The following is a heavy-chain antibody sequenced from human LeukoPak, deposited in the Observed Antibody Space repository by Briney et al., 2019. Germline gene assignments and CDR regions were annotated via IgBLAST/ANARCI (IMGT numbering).Heavy chain of an antibody. V-gene: IGHV4-61*02. D-gene: IGHD6-13*01. Sequence: SETLSLTCTVSGGFISSGSYYWSWIRQPAGKGLEWIGRIYTSGSTNYNPSLKSRVTISVDTSKNQFSLKLSSVTAADTAVYYCARVGGYSSLVDYWGQGTLVTVSS. CDR3: ARVGGYSSLVDY. J-gene: IGHJ4*02. CDR2: IYTSGST. CDR1: GGFISSGSYY.